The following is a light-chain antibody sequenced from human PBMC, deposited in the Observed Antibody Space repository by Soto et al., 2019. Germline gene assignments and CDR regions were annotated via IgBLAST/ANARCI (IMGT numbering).Light chain of an antibody. V-gene: IGLV6-57*04. Sequence: NFMLTQPHSVSESPGKTVTISCTRSSGSIASNYVQWLQQRPGSAPTTVIYEDNQRPSGVPDRFSGSIDSSSNSASLTISGLQAEDEADYYCSSFTSSNTWVFGGGTKVTVL. CDR1: SGSIASNY. CDR2: EDN. CDR3: SSFTSSNTWV. J-gene: IGLJ3*02.